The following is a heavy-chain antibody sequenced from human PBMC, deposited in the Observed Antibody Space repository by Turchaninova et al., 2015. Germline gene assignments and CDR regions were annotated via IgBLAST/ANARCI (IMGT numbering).Heavy chain of an antibody. CDR2: RWYDGSNK. CDR3: ARAHSMDPKTNWFDP. J-gene: IGHJ5*02. V-gene: IGHV3-33*01. D-gene: IGHD2/OR15-2a*01. CDR1: GFTLSGYC. Sequence: QVQLVESGGGVVEPGGTWGLSCDAAGFTLSGYCVHWVRQAPGKGVEGVSVRWYDGSNKYYADSVKGRFTISRDNSKNTLYLQMNSLRAEDTAVYYCARAHSMDPKTNWFDPWGQGTLVTVSS.